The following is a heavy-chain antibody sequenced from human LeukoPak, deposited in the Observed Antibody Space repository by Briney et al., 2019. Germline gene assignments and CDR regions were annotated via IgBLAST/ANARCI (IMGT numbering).Heavy chain of an antibody. CDR1: GYTCTSYY. D-gene: IGHD6-19*01. CDR2: INPSGGST. J-gene: IGHJ6*02. V-gene: IGHV1-46*01. CDR3: ARHSSGWYSYYSYGMDV. Sequence: ASVKVSCKASGYTCTSYYMHWVRQAPGQGLEWMGIINPSGGSTSYAQKFQGRGTMTRDTSTSTVYMELSSLRSEDTAVYYCARHSSGWYSYYSYGMDVWGQGTTVTVSS.